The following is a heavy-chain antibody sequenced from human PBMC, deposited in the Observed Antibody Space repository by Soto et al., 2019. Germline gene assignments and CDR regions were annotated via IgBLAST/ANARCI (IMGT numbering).Heavy chain of an antibody. CDR3: ANRNDYGSGSYFPFDH. Sequence: EVQLLESGGGLVQPGGSLRLSCAASGFTFSSYGMSWVRQAPGKGLEWVSSISGGGGSTYYADSVKGRFTISRDNSKNTLYLQVSSVRAEDTAVYYCANRNDYGSGSYFPFDHWGQGTLVTVSS. D-gene: IGHD3-10*01. J-gene: IGHJ4*02. V-gene: IGHV3-23*01. CDR2: ISGGGGST. CDR1: GFTFSSYG.